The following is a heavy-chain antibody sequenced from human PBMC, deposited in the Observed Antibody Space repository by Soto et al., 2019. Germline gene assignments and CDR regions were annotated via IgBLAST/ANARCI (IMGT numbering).Heavy chain of an antibody. J-gene: IGHJ5*02. CDR1: GGSISSYY. V-gene: IGHV4-59*01. Sequence: SETLSLTCTVSGGSISSYYWSWIRQPPGKGLEWIGYIYYSGSTNYNPSLKSRVTISVDTSKNQFSLKLSSMTAADTAVYFCARGGAAAALSRFDPWGQGTLVTVS. CDR2: IYYSGST. D-gene: IGHD6-13*01. CDR3: ARGGAAAALSRFDP.